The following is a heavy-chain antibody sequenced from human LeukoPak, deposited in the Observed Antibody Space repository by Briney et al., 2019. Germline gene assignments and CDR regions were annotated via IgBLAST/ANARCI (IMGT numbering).Heavy chain of an antibody. J-gene: IGHJ3*01. V-gene: IGHV3-23*01. D-gene: IGHD6-19*01. Sequence: GGSLRLSCAASGFTFSSYGMSWVRQAPGKGLDWVSAISGSGGTTYYADPVKGRFTISRDNSKKTLYLQMNSLRVDDTAVYHCVKDPYSSGWYGGNAFDLWGQGTMVTVSS. CDR3: VKDPYSSGWYGGNAFDL. CDR1: GFTFSSYG. CDR2: ISGSGGTT.